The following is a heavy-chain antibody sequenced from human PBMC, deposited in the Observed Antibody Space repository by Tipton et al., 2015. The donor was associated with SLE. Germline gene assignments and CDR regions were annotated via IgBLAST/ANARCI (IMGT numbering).Heavy chain of an antibody. V-gene: IGHV5-10-1*01. D-gene: IGHD3-22*01. CDR3: ARLNYYDSSGPSSDYGMDV. J-gene: IGHJ6*02. CDR1: GNNFTSDW. CDR2: IDPDDSYT. Sequence: QSGPEVKKPGESLRISCKVSGNNFTSDWINWVRQMPGKGLEWMGRIDPDDSYTNFSPSFQGHVIISVDKSISTAYLHWRSLEASDTAMYYCARLNYYDSSGPSSDYGMDVWGQGTTVTVSS.